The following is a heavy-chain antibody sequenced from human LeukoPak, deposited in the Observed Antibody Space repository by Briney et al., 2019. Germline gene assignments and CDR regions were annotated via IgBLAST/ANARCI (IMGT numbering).Heavy chain of an antibody. CDR1: GGSISSHY. V-gene: IGHV4-59*08. D-gene: IGHD3-10*01. CDR2: IYYSGST. J-gene: IGHJ5*02. Sequence: PSETLSLTCTVSGGSISSHYWSWIRQPPGKGLEWIGYIYYSGSTNYNPSLKSRVTISVDTSKNQFSLKLSSVTAADTAVYYCARHVRTRYIWFGADNWFDPWGQGTLVTVSS. CDR3: ARHVRTRYIWFGADNWFDP.